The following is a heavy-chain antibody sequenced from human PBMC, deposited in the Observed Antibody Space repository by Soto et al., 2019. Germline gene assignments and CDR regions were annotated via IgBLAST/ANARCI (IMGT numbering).Heavy chain of an antibody. J-gene: IGHJ6*02. D-gene: IGHD2-15*01. Sequence: SVKVSCKASGGTFSSYAISWVRQAPGQGLEWMGGIIPIFGTANYAQKFQGRVTITADESTSTAYMELSSLRSEDTAVYYCARDNGSWDPQSLYYYYGMDVWGQGTTVTVSS. CDR2: IIPIFGTA. CDR1: GGTFSSYA. CDR3: ARDNGSWDPQSLYYYYGMDV. V-gene: IGHV1-69*13.